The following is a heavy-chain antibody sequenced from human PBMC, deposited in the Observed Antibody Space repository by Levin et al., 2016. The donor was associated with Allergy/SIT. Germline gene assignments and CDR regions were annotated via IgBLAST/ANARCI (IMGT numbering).Heavy chain of an antibody. V-gene: IGHV3-11*04. J-gene: IGHJ6*02. CDR2: ISSSSSTI. D-gene: IGHD2-15*01. CDR3: ARTYCSGGSCYYYYYYYGMDV. CDR1: GFTFSDYY. Sequence: GESLKISCAASGFTFSDYYMSWIRQAPGKGLEWVSYISSSSSTIYYADSVKGRFTISRDNAKNSLYLQMNSLRAEDTAVYYCARTYCSGGSCYYYYYYYGMDVWGQGTTVTVSS.